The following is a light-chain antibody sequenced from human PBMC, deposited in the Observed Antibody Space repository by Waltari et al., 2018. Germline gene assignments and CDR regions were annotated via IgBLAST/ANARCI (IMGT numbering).Light chain of an antibody. CDR1: QDIRTY. Sequence: DIQMTQSPSSLYASVGDRVTITCQASQDIRTYLNWYQQRPGKAPKLLIYATSNLETGVPSRFSGSGFGTHFTFTISSLQPEDIATYYCQQYDNFPYTFGQGTKLGIK. CDR2: ATS. J-gene: IGKJ2*01. CDR3: QQYDNFPYT. V-gene: IGKV1-33*01.